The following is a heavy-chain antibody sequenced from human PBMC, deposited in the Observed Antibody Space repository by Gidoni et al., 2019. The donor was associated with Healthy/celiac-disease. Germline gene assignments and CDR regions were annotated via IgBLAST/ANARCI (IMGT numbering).Heavy chain of an antibody. CDR1: GFTFSSYS. Sequence: EVQLVESGGGLVKPGGSLRLSCAASGFTFSSYSMNWVRQAPGKGLGWVSSISSSSSYIYYADSVKGRFTISRDNAKNSLYLQMNSLRAEDTAVYYCARDIAAADLYFDYWGQGTLVTVSS. CDR3: ARDIAAADLYFDY. D-gene: IGHD6-13*01. J-gene: IGHJ4*02. V-gene: IGHV3-21*01. CDR2: ISSSSSYI.